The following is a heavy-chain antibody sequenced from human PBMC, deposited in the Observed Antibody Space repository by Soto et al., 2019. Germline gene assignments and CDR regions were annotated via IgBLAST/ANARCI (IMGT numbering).Heavy chain of an antibody. J-gene: IGHJ4*02. CDR1: GFTFSSYA. Sequence: EVQLLESGGGLVQPGGSLRLSCAASGFTFSSYAMSWVRQAPGKGLEWVSAISGSGGSTYYADSVKGRFTISRDSSKDTLYRKMYSLGVDDTAVYYCARMWPYYYGGSGYWDNDDWGQGTLVTVSS. D-gene: IGHD3-22*01. CDR2: ISGSGGST. V-gene: IGHV3-23*01. CDR3: ARMWPYYYGGSGYWDNDD.